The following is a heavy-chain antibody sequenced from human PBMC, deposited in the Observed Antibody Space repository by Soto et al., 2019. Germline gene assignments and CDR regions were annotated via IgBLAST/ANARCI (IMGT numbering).Heavy chain of an antibody. V-gene: IGHV3-30-3*01. CDR3: VRDEHRFWAFLLKGSSDL. Sequence: WIIQDPGKGLEWVAVISYDGSNKYYADSVKGRFTISRDNSKNTLYLQMNSLRAYVIAVYYCVRDEHRFWAFLLKGSSDL. CDR2: ISYDGSNK. J-gene: IGHJ2*01. D-gene: IGHD3-16*01.